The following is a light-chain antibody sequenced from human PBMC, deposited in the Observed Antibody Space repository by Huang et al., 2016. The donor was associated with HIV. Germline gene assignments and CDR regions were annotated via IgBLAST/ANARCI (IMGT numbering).Light chain of an antibody. Sequence: DIQMTQSPSAMSASIGDRVIIACRASQDITNYLAWFQQKPGKVPTRLIYAASNLEGGVPSRFSGSGSGTEFTLTISSLQPEDSATYYCLQHNDFPLTFGGGTKVEIK. J-gene: IGKJ4*01. CDR2: AAS. CDR3: LQHNDFPLT. CDR1: QDITNY. V-gene: IGKV1-17*03.